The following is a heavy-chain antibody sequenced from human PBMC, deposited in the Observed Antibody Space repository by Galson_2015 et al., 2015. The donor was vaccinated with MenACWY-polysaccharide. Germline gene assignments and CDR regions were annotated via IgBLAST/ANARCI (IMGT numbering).Heavy chain of an antibody. CDR3: AKVGGPRYFDY. CDR1: GFTFSTYA. V-gene: IGHV3-23*01. CDR2: ISTGGGNT. Sequence: SLRLSCAVSGFTFSTYAMSWVRQAPGKGLEWVSDISTGGGNTYCADSVKGRLTISRDNSKSTLYLQMDSLRAEDTAMYYCAKVGGPRYFDYWGQGTLVTVSS. D-gene: IGHD3-16*01. J-gene: IGHJ4*02.